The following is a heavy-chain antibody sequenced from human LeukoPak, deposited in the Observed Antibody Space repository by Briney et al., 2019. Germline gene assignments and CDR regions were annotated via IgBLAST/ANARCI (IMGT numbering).Heavy chain of an antibody. CDR3: AVMGSSGWYYFDY. D-gene: IGHD6-19*01. CDR2: ISSSSSYI. J-gene: IGHJ4*02. V-gene: IGHV3-21*01. CDR1: GFTFSNFW. Sequence: GGSLRLSCAASGFTFSNFWMHWVRQAPGKGLEWVSSISSSSSYIYYADSVKGRFTISRDNAKNSLYLQMNSLRAEDTAVYYCAVMGSSGWYYFDYWGQGTLVTVSS.